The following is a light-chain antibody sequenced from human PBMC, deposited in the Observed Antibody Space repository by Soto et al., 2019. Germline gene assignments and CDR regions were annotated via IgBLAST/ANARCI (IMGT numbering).Light chain of an antibody. V-gene: IGKV1-9*01. Sequence: DIPMTQSPSTLFASVGDRVTITGRASQSISSYLAWYQQKPGKAPKLLIYAASTLQSGVPSRFSGSGSGTEFTLTISSLQPDDFATYYCQQYNSYPWTFGQGTK. J-gene: IGKJ1*01. CDR1: QSISSY. CDR3: QQYNSYPWT. CDR2: AAS.